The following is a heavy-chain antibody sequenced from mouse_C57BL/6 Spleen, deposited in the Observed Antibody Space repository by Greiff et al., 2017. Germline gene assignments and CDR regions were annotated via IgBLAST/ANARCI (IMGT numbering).Heavy chain of an antibody. V-gene: IGHV1-15*01. CDR2: IDPETGGT. J-gene: IGHJ3*01. Sequence: VQLQQSGAELVRPGASVTLSCKASGYTFTDYEMHWVQQTPVHGLEWIGAIDPETGGTAYNQKFKGKAILTADKSSSTAYMELRSLTSEDSAVYYCTRWLPYAYWGQGTLVTVSA. CDR3: TRWLPYAY. CDR1: GYTFTDYE. D-gene: IGHD2-2*01.